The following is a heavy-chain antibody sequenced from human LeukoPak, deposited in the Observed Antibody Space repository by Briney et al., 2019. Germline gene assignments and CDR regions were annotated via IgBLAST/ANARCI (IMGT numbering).Heavy chain of an antibody. V-gene: IGHV4-38-2*02. D-gene: IGHD2-15*01. CDR2: IYHSGST. J-gene: IGHJ5*02. Sequence: SETLSLTCTVSGYSISSGFYWGWIRQPPGKGLEWIGSIYHSGSTYYNPSLKSRVTISVDTSKNQFSLKLSSVTAADTAVYYCAREVVVVAAGHWFDPWGQGTLVTVSS. CDR3: AREVVVVAAGHWFDP. CDR1: GYSISSGFY.